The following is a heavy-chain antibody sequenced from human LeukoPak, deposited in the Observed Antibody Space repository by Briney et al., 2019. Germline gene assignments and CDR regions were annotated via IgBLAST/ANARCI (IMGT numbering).Heavy chain of an antibody. J-gene: IGHJ4*02. V-gene: IGHV3-48*04. D-gene: IGHD6-19*01. CDR2: ISRSSGTI. CDR3: ARDISGWLDY. Sequence: PGGSLRLSCAASGFTFSSYSMNWFRQAPGKGLEWISYISRSSGTIYYADSVKGRFTISRDNAKNSLYLQMNRLRAEDTAVYYCARDISGWLDYWGQGTLVTVSS. CDR1: GFTFSSYS.